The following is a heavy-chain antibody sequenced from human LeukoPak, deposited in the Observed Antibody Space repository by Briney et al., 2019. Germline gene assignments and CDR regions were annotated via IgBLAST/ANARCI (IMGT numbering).Heavy chain of an antibody. CDR2: IYYSGST. V-gene: IGHV4-31*03. Sequence: SETLSLTCTVSGGSISSGGYYWSWIRQHPGKGLEWIGYIYYSGSTYYNPSLKSRVTISVDTSKNQFSLKLSSVTAADTAVYYCARRPTVTTAYYYGMDVWGQGTTVTVSS. D-gene: IGHD4-17*01. CDR3: ARRPTVTTAYYYGMDV. CDR1: GGSISSGGYY. J-gene: IGHJ6*02.